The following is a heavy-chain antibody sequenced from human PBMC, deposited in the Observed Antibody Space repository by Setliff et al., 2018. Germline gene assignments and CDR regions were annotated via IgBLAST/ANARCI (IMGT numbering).Heavy chain of an antibody. CDR2: VFSGDSDT. CDR3: ARQYPYYHDSSGYFSPLDDGFDI. J-gene: IGHJ3*02. V-gene: IGHV5-51*01. Sequence: GESLTISCKGSGYRFTTYWIGWVRQMPGKGLEWMGIVFSGDSDTRYSPSFQGQVAISADKSISTAYLQWSSLKASDTAMYYCARQYPYYHDSSGYFSPLDDGFDIW. D-gene: IGHD3-22*01. CDR1: GYRFTTYW.